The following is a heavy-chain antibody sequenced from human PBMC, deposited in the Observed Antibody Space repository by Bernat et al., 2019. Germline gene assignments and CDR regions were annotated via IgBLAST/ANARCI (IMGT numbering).Heavy chain of an antibody. Sequence: EVQLLESGGTLVQPGGSLRLSCAASGFTFSSYAMSWVRQPPGKGLEWSPGISGSGGSTYYPDSVKGRFTISRDNSKNTLYLQMNSLRAEDTAVYYCARRGITFGGVIVDYWGQGTLVTVSS. D-gene: IGHD3-16*01. CDR2: ISGSGGST. J-gene: IGHJ4*02. V-gene: IGHV3-23*01. CDR1: GFTFSSYA. CDR3: ARRGITFGGVIVDY.